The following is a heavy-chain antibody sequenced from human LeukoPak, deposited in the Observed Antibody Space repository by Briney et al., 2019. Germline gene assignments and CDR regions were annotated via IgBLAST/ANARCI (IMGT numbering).Heavy chain of an antibody. CDR1: GGTFSSYA. Sequence: ASVKVSCKASGGTFSSYAISWVRQAPGQGLEWMGGIIPIFGTANYAQKFQGRVTITADESTSTAYMELSSLRSEDTAVYYCARDLPRLLVLGNWFDPWGQGTLVTVSS. D-gene: IGHD2-15*01. V-gene: IGHV1-69*13. CDR3: ARDLPRLLVLGNWFDP. CDR2: IIPIFGTA. J-gene: IGHJ5*02.